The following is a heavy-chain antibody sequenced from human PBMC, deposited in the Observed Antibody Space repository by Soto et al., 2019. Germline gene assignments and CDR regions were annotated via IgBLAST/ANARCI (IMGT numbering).Heavy chain of an antibody. V-gene: IGHV1-69*06. Sequence: QVQLEQSGAEVKKPGSSVKVSCKASGGTLSDHGVAWLRQAPGQGLEWMGGTIPVFNTAKYAQKFQGRVTVTADKFMNIAYMELSSVRSDDTAFYFCARGVYGSGNYYTGPSSFDIWGQGTMVIVSS. D-gene: IGHD3-10*01. CDR1: GGTLSDHG. CDR2: TIPVFNTA. J-gene: IGHJ3*02. CDR3: ARGVYGSGNYYTGPSSFDI.